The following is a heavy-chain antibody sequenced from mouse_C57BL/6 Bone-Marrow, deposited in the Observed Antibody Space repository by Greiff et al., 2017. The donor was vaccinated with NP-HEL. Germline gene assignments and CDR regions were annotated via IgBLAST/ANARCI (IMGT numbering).Heavy chain of an antibody. D-gene: IGHD2-4*01. V-gene: IGHV1-4*01. Sequence: QVQLQQSGAELARPGASVKMSCKASGYTFTSYTMHWVKQRPGQGLEWIGYINPSSGYTKYNQKFKDKATLTADKSSSTAYMQLSSLTSEDSAVYYCARSGATMITTCHFDYWGKGTTLTVSS. CDR1: GYTFTSYT. CDR2: INPSSGYT. J-gene: IGHJ2*01. CDR3: ARSGATMITTCHFDY.